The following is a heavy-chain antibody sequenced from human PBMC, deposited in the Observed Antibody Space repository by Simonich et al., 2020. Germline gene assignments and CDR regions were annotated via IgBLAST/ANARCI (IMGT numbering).Heavy chain of an antibody. V-gene: IGHV4-34*01. Sequence: WICQSSAMWRKCSGKKKTSASTYYNPSLTMRVTISVDTSKNQSSLKLSSVTAADTAVYYCSRGKGWKNAFDIWGQGTMVTVSS. CDR3: SRGKGWKNAFDI. D-gene: IGHD1-1*01. CDR2: KKTSAST. J-gene: IGHJ3*02.